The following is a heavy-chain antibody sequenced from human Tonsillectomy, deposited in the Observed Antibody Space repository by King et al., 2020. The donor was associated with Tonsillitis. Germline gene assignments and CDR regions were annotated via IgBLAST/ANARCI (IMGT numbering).Heavy chain of an antibody. CDR2: ISGRGDST. Sequence: VQLVESGGGLVQPGGSLRLSCAASGFTFSGYAMTWVRQAPGKGLEWVSTISGRGDSTYYADSVKGRLTISRDNSKNTVYLQMNSLRAEDTAVYYCAKDRIVRGVMGALDIWGQGTMVTVSS. D-gene: IGHD3-10*02. CDR1: GFTFSGYA. V-gene: IGHV3-23*04. CDR3: AKDRIVRGVMGALDI. J-gene: IGHJ3*02.